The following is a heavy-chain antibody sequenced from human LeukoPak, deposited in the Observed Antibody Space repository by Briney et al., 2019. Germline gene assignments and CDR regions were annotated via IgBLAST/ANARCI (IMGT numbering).Heavy chain of an antibody. CDR2: IYSGGST. CDR1: GFTVSSNY. CDR3: ASESSHGDYVY. D-gene: IGHD4-17*01. Sequence: GGSLRLSWAASGFTVSSNYMSWVRQAPGKGLEWASVIYSGGSTYYADSVKGRFTISRDNSKNTLYLQMNSLRAEDTAVYYCASESSHGDYVYWGQGTLVTVSS. J-gene: IGHJ4*02. V-gene: IGHV3-53*01.